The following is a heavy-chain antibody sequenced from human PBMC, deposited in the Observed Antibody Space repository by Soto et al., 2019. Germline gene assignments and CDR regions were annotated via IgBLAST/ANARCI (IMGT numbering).Heavy chain of an antibody. CDR2: INPSGGST. V-gene: IGHV1-46*01. J-gene: IGHJ4*02. CDR3: ASGFRMVTGGDDFDY. CDR1: GYTFTSYY. Sequence: ASVKVSCKASGYTFTSYYMHWVRQAPGQGLEWMGIINPSGGSTSYAQKFQGRVTMTRDTSTSTAYMELSSLRSEDTAVYYCASGFRMVTGGDDFDYWGQGTLVTVSS. D-gene: IGHD2-21*02.